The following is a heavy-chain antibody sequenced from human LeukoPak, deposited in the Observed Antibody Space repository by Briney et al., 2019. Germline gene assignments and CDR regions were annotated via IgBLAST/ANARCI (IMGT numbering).Heavy chain of an antibody. D-gene: IGHD1-26*01. J-gene: IGHJ4*02. CDR2: FDPEDGET. V-gene: IGHV1-24*01. Sequence: ASVKVSCKVSGYTLTESPMHWVRQAPGKGLEWMGGFDPEDGETIYAQKFQGRVTMTEDTSTDTAYMELSSLRSEDTAVYYCATYSAYSGSYYFDYWGQGTLVTVSS. CDR3: ATYSAYSGSYYFDY. CDR1: GYTLTESP.